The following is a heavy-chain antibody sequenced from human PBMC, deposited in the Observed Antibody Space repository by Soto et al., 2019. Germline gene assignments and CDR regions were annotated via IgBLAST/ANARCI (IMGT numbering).Heavy chain of an antibody. D-gene: IGHD2-2*01. CDR1: GFTFSSYW. J-gene: IGHJ5*02. Sequence: EVQLVESGGGLVQPGGSLRLSCAASGFTFSSYWMSWVRQAPGKGPEWVANIKQDGSEKYYVDSVKGRFTISRDNAKNSLYLQMNSLRAEDTAVYYCARLGYCSSTSCYYGWFDPWGQGTLVTVSS. CDR2: IKQDGSEK. CDR3: ARLGYCSSTSCYYGWFDP. V-gene: IGHV3-7*03.